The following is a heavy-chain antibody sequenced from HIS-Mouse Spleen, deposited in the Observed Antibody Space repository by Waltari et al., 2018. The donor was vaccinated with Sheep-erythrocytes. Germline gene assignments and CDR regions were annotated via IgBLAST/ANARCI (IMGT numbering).Heavy chain of an antibody. Sequence: QLQLQESGPGLVKPSETLSLTCTVSGGSISSSSYYWGWIRQPPGKGLEWIGSIYYSGRTYYNPSLKSRVTISVDTSKNQFSLKLSSVTAADTAVYYCARYYDYVWGSFDYWGQGTLVTVSS. CDR3: ARYYDYVWGSFDY. J-gene: IGHJ4*02. D-gene: IGHD3-16*01. CDR2: IYYSGRT. CDR1: GGSISSSSYY. V-gene: IGHV4-39*07.